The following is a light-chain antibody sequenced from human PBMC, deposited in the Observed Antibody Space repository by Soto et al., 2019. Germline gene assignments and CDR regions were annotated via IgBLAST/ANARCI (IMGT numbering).Light chain of an antibody. J-gene: IGLJ1*01. Sequence: QSVLTQPASVSGSPGQSITISCTGTSSDVGGYIYVSWYQQHPGKAPKLMIYEVSNRPSGVSNRFSGSKSGNTASLTISGLQAEDEADYYCSSYSRSSFYVFGTGTKVT. V-gene: IGLV2-14*01. CDR2: EVS. CDR3: SSYSRSSFYV. CDR1: SSDVGGYIY.